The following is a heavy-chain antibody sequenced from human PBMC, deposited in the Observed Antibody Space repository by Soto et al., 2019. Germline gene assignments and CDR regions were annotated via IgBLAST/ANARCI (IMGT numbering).Heavy chain of an antibody. J-gene: IGHJ3*02. V-gene: IGHV4-59*08. CDR3: ATIIMVRGAWAFDI. CDR1: GGSISSYY. CDR2: IYYSGSI. Sequence: QVQLQESGPGLVKPSETLSLTCTVSGGSISSYYWSWIRQPPGKGLECIGYIYYSGSISYHPSLKSRVTISADTSKNQFSLKMNSVTAADTAVYYCATIIMVRGAWAFDIWGQGTMVSVSS. D-gene: IGHD3-10*01.